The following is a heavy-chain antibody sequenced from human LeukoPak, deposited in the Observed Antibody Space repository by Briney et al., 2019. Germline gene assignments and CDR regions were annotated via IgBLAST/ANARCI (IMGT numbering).Heavy chain of an antibody. CDR1: GGSISSSSYY. CDR3: AREYYYGSGSYYYYYMDV. Sequence: PSETLSLTCTVSGGSISSSSYYWSWIRQPAGKGLEWIGRIYTSGSTNYNPSLKSRVTMSVDTSKNQFSLKLSSVTAADTAVYYCAREYYYGSGSYYYYYMDVWGKGTTVTISS. J-gene: IGHJ6*03. V-gene: IGHV4-61*02. CDR2: IYTSGST. D-gene: IGHD3-10*01.